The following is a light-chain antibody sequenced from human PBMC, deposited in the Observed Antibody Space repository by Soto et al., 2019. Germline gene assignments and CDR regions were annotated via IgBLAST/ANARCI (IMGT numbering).Light chain of an antibody. CDR1: QSIGSN. J-gene: IGKJ4*01. CDR2: GAS. V-gene: IGKV3D-15*01. Sequence: EIVMTQSQATLSVSPGERATLSCRASQSIGSNLAWYQHKPGQAPRLVIYGASTRATGVPARFSGSGSGTEFTLTITSLQSEDFAVYYCQQRSNWPLTFGGGTKVDIK. CDR3: QQRSNWPLT.